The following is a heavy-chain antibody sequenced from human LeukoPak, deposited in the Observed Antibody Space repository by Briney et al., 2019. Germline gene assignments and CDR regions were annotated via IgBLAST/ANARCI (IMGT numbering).Heavy chain of an antibody. Sequence: GGSLRLSCAASGFTFSSYEMNWVRQAPGKGLEWVSSISSSSSYIYYADSVKGRFTISRGNAKNSLYLQMNSLRAEDTAVYYCARGNERSSSWYEPHYFDYWGQGTLVTVSS. D-gene: IGHD6-13*01. CDR2: ISSSSSYI. CDR3: ARGNERSSSWYEPHYFDY. J-gene: IGHJ4*02. V-gene: IGHV3-21*01. CDR1: GFTFSSYE.